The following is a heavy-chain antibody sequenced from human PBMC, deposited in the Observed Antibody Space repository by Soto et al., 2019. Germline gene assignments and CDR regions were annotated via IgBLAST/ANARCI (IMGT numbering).Heavy chain of an antibody. V-gene: IGHV2-5*02. CDR2: IYCDDDK. CDR1: GFSLNTHTVS. D-gene: IGHD5-12*01. CDR3: AHSYLGYPIDY. Sequence: QLTLKESGPTLVKSPQPLTLTCTLSGFSLNTHTVSVDWTRQHPEKALEWLGFIYCDDDKRYSPHLQNRLTITQDTSKNQVVLTTTNMDTVDTGTYYCAHSYLGYPIDYWGPGTLVTVFS. J-gene: IGHJ4*02.